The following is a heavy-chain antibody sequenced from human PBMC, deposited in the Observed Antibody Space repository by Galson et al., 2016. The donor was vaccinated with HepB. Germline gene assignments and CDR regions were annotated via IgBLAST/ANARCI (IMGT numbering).Heavy chain of an antibody. V-gene: IGHV1-18*01. Sequence: SVKVSCKASGYTFTNYGISWVRQAPGQGLEWMGWISAYNGDTNYVQKLQGRVTMTTDTSTTTAYMELRSLRSDDTAVYYCARVGYHYNGNAFDIWGQGTMVTVSS. CDR2: ISAYNGDT. CDR1: GYTFTNYG. D-gene: IGHD1-1*01. CDR3: ARVGYHYNGNAFDI. J-gene: IGHJ3*02.